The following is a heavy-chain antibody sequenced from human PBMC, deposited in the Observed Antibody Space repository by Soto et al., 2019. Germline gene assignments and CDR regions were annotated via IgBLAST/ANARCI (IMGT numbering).Heavy chain of an antibody. CDR3: ASKRYCSGGSCYDDY. CDR1: GGSISSSSYY. D-gene: IGHD2-15*01. Sequence: SETLSLTCPVSGGSISSSSYYWGWIRQPPGKGLEWIGSIYYSGSTYYNPSLKSRVSISVDTSKNQFSLKLSSVTAADTAVYYCASKRYCSGGSCYDDYWGQGTLVTVSS. V-gene: IGHV4-39*01. CDR2: IYYSGST. J-gene: IGHJ4*02.